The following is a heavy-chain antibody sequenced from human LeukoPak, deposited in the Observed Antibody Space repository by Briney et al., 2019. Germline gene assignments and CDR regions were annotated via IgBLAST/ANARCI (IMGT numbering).Heavy chain of an antibody. CDR1: GCTFYSHW. J-gene: IGHJ3*01. V-gene: IGHV3-74*01. D-gene: IGHD2-21*01. CDR3: VVASDALDL. CDR2: IDSDGRTT. Sequence: PGGSLRLSCAASGCTFYSHWLCWVRQAPGKGLVWVSRIDSDGRTTDYADSLRGRFIISKDNYKNTLYLQMNSLTADHTAIYYLVVASDALDLLGGGTTVTVSS.